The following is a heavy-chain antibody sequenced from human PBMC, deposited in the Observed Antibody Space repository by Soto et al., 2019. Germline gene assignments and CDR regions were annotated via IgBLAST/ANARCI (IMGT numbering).Heavy chain of an antibody. CDR1: GGSISSDY. D-gene: IGHD3-22*01. CDR3: ARSSNYDSGRYAL. J-gene: IGHJ4*02. V-gene: IGHV4-59*12. Sequence: ASETLSLTCTVSGGSISSDYWSWIRQPPGKGLEWIGYIYYSGSTKYSPSFQGQVTISVDKSISTAYLQWSSLKASDNAMYYCARSSNYDSGRYALWGQGTLVTVSS. CDR2: IYYSGST.